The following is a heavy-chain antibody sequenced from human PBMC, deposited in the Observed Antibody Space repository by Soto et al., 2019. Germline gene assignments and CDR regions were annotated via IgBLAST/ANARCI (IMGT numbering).Heavy chain of an antibody. CDR3: ARDLVEVGAHYYYYYGMEV. CDR1: GGTFSSYT. CDR2: IIPILGIA. D-gene: IGHD1-26*01. Sequence: QVQLVQSGAEVKKPGSSVKVSCKASGGTFSSYTISWVRQAPGQGLEWMGRIIPILGIANYAQKFQGRVTITADKSTSTAYMELSSLRSEDTAVYYCARDLVEVGAHYYYYYGMEVWGQGTTVTVSS. V-gene: IGHV1-69*08. J-gene: IGHJ6*02.